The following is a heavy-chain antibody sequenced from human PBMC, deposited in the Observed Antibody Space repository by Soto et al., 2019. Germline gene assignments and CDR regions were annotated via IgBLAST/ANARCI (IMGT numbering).Heavy chain of an antibody. D-gene: IGHD2-8*02. CDR2: ISGSGGST. CDR3: EKASRFSTGEGASYYYYGMDV. J-gene: IGHJ6*02. V-gene: IGHV3-23*01. Sequence: EVQLLESGGGLVQPGGSLRLSCAASGFTFSSYAMSWVRQAPGKGLEWVSAISGSGGSTYYADSVKGRFTISRDNSKNTLYLQMNSLRAEDTDVYYCEKASRFSTGEGASYYYYGMDVWGPGTRVTVSS. CDR1: GFTFSSYA.